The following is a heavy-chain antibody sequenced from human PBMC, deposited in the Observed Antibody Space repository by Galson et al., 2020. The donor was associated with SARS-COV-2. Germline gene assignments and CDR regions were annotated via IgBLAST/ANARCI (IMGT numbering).Heavy chain of an antibody. V-gene: IGHV4-34*01. Sequence: SETLSLTCAVYGGSFSGYYWSWIRQHPGKGLEWIGEINHSGSTNYNPSLKSRVTISVDTSKNQFSLKLSSVTAADTAVYYCARWGGDGFTRGDYFDYWGQGTLVTVSS. D-gene: IGHD3-16*01. CDR2: INHSGST. CDR1: GGSFSGYY. J-gene: IGHJ4*02. CDR3: ARWGGDGFTRGDYFDY.